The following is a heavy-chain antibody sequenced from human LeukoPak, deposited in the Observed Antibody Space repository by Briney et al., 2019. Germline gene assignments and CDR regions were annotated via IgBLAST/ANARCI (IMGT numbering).Heavy chain of an antibody. CDR3: AKSRSGYDLYVDY. D-gene: IGHD5-12*01. J-gene: IGHJ4*02. V-gene: IGHV3-7*03. Sequence: PGGSLRLSCAASGFTFSSYAMSWVRQAPGKGLEWVANIKQDGSEKYYVDSVKGRFTISRDNAKNSLYLQMNSLRAEDTALYYCAKSRSGYDLYVDYWGQGTLVTVSS. CDR2: IKQDGSEK. CDR1: GFTFSSYA.